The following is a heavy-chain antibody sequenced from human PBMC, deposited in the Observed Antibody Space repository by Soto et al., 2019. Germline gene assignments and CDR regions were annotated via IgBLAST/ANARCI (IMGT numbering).Heavy chain of an antibody. CDR2: IYYSGST. D-gene: IGHD5-18*01. CDR3: ATESVDTAMEHRIGMDV. V-gene: IGHV4-61*01. CDR1: GGSVSSGSYY. J-gene: IGHJ6*02. Sequence: PSETLSLTCTVSGGSVSSGSYYWSWIRQPPGKGLEWIGYIYYSGSTNYNPSLKSRVTISVDTSKNQFSLKLSSVTAADTAVYYCATESVDTAMEHRIGMDVWGQGTTVTVSS.